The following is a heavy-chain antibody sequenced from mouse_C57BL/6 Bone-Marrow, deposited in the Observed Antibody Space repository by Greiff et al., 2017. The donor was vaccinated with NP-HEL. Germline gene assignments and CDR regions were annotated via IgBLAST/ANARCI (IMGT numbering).Heavy chain of an antibody. D-gene: IGHD2-2*01. Sequence: VQLQQPGAELVMPGASVKLSCKASGYTFTSYWMHWVKQRPGQGLEWIGESDPSDSYTNYNQKFKGKSTLTVDKSSSTAYMQLSSLTSEDSAVYYCANYYGSAVDAMDYWGQGTSVTVSS. CDR2: SDPSDSYT. CDR3: ANYYGSAVDAMDY. V-gene: IGHV1-69*01. J-gene: IGHJ4*01. CDR1: GYTFTSYW.